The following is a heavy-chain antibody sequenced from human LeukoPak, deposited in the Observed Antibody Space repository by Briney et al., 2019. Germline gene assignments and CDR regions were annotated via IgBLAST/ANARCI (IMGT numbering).Heavy chain of an antibody. J-gene: IGHJ1*01. CDR1: GGSTSSHY. CDR3: AGGLRSTSYKAEYFQH. D-gene: IGHD2-2*01. V-gene: IGHV4-59*11. CDR2: IYYSGST. Sequence: SETLSLTCTVSGGSTSSHYWSWIRQPPGKGLEWIGYIYYSGSTNYNPSFKSRLTISLDTSKKQFSLKMYTAIAADTAIYYCAGGLRSTSYKAEYFQHWGQGTLVTVSS.